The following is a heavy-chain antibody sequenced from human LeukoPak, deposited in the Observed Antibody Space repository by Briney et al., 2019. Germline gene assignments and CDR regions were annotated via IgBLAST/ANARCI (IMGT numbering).Heavy chain of an antibody. J-gene: IGHJ4*02. CDR3: ARGLEMTSMYYFDY. D-gene: IGHD5-24*01. Sequence: SETLSLTCTVSGGSISNYYWSWIRQPPGKGLEWIGYIYYSGSTNYNPSLKSRVTISVDTSKNQFSLKLSSVTAADTAVYYCARGLEMTSMYYFDYWGQGTLVTVSS. CDR1: GGSISNYY. CDR2: IYYSGST. V-gene: IGHV4-59*01.